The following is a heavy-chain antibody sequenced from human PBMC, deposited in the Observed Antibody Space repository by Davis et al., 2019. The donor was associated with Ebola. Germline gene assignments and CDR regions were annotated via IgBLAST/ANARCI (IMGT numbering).Heavy chain of an antibody. CDR3: ASAPRYYGSGSYRNYGMDV. D-gene: IGHD3-10*01. CDR1: GGSISSSNW. Sequence: SETLSLTCAVSGGSISSSNWWSWVRQPPGKGLEWIGEIYHSGSTNYNPSLKSRVTISVDTSKNQFSLKLSSVTAADTAVYYCASAPRYYGSGSYRNYGMDVWGQGTTVTVSS. J-gene: IGHJ6*02. V-gene: IGHV4-4*02. CDR2: IYHSGST.